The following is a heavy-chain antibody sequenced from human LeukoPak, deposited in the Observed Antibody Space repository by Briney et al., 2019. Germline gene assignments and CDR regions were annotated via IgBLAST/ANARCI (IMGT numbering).Heavy chain of an antibody. V-gene: IGHV4-39*01. D-gene: IGHD3-3*01. J-gene: IGHJ4*02. CDR3: ARLARFLEWQFDY. CDR2: IYYSGST. Sequence: SETLSLTCTVSGGSVSSSYYYWGWIRQPPGKGLEWIGSIYYSGSTYYNPSLKSRVTISVDTSKNQFSLKLSSVAAADTAVYYCARLARFLEWQFDYWGQGTLVTVSS. CDR1: GGSVSSSYYY.